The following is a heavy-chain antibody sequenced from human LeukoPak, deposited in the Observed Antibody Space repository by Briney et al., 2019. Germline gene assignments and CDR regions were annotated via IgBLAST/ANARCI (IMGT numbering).Heavy chain of an antibody. CDR2: TDPIGGST. CDR3: ARWTTTYLDY. D-gene: IGHD4-11*01. Sequence: ASVKVSCKASTYTFTSYAITWVRQAPGQGLEWMGITDPIGGSTNYAQKFQGGVTMTRDTSTSTVYMELSSLRSEDSAVYYCARWTTTYLDYWGQGTLVTVSS. CDR1: TYTFTSYA. J-gene: IGHJ4*02. V-gene: IGHV1-46*01.